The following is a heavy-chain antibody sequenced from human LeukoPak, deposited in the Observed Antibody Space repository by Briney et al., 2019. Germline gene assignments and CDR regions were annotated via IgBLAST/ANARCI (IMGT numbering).Heavy chain of an antibody. CDR1: GGSISSYY. D-gene: IGHD5-12*01. J-gene: IGHJ6*04. CDR2: IYYSGST. V-gene: IGHV4-59*12. CDR3: AGGSGWLPDV. Sequence: SETLSLTCTVSGGSISSYYWSWIRQPPGKGLEWIGHIYYSGSTNYNPSLKSRVTISTDTSKNQFSLNLNSVTAADTAVFYCAGGSGWLPDVWGKGTTVTVSS.